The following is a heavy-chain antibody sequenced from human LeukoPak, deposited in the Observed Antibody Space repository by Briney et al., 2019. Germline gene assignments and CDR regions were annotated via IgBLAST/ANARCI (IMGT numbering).Heavy chain of an antibody. Sequence: PSETLSLTCAVYGGSFSGYYWSWIRQPPGKGLEWIGEINHSGSTNYNPSLKSRVTISVDTSKNQFSLKPSSVTAADTAVYYCARGSRWGRFFDYWGQGTLVTVSS. CDR3: ARGSRWGRFFDY. J-gene: IGHJ4*02. CDR1: GGSFSGYY. CDR2: INHSGST. V-gene: IGHV4-34*01. D-gene: IGHD3-16*01.